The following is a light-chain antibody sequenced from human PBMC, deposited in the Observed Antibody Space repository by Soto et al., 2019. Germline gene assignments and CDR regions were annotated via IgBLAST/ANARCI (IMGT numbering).Light chain of an antibody. CDR1: ESVSIN. Sequence: VLTQSPATLSVSPGERATLSCRASESVSINLAWFQQKPGQAPRLLIYRASTRATGVPLRFSGIGSGTECTLTISSLQSEDLAVYFCQKYNDLRTFGQGTKVQI. CDR3: QKYNDLRT. CDR2: RAS. V-gene: IGKV3-15*01. J-gene: IGKJ1*01.